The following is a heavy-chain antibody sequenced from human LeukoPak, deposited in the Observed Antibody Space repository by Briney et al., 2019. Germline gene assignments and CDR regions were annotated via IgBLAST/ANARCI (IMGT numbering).Heavy chain of an antibody. CDR3: ARDSFIRYCSGGSCYESLGAGNFDY. CDR1: GFTFSTYN. J-gene: IGHJ4*02. V-gene: IGHV3-74*01. CDR2: INSDGSST. Sequence: PGGSLRLSCAASGFTFSTYNMNWVRQAPGKGLVWVSRINSDGSSTSYADSVRGRFTISRDNAKNTLYLQMNSLRAEDTAVYYCARDSFIRYCSGGSCYESLGAGNFDYWGQGTLVTVSS. D-gene: IGHD2-15*01.